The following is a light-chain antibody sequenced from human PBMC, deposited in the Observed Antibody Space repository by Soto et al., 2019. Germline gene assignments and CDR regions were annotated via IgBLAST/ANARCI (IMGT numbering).Light chain of an antibody. CDR1: SSDVGGYNY. Sequence: QSALTQPPSASGSPGQSVTISCTGTSSDVGGYNYVSWYQQHPGKAPKVMIYDVNKRPSGVPDRFSGSKSGNTASLTVSGLQAEDEADHYCSSHAGSDNPVVFGTGTKLTVL. CDR3: SSHAGSDNPVV. J-gene: IGLJ1*01. CDR2: DVN. V-gene: IGLV2-8*01.